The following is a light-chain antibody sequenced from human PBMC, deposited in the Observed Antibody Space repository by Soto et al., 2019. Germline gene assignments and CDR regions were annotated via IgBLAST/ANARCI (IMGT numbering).Light chain of an antibody. CDR1: SNDIGGYNY. Sequence: QSALTQPASVSGSPGQSITISCTGTSNDIGGYNYVSWLQQHPGEAPKLIIYEVSNRPSGVSNRFSGSKSGNTASLTITGIQPEDEASYYCTSYTITHIPVIFGGGTQLTVL. CDR2: EVS. J-gene: IGLJ2*01. V-gene: IGLV2-14*01. CDR3: TSYTITHIPVI.